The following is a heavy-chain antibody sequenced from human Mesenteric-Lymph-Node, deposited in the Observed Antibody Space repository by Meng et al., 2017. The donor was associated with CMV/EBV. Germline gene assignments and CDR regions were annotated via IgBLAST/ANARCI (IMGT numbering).Heavy chain of an antibody. D-gene: IGHD2-15*01. J-gene: IGHJ4*02. CDR1: GFRVSYNY. Sequence: CAVSGFRVSYNYVSWVRQAPGKGLEWVSLIYSGGTTYYTDSVKGRFTISRDKPKNSVYLQMNSLRAEDTAVYYCASHYCSAGSCYFDSWGQGTLVTVSS. CDR3: ASHYCSAGSCYFDS. CDR2: IYSGGTT. V-gene: IGHV3-66*04.